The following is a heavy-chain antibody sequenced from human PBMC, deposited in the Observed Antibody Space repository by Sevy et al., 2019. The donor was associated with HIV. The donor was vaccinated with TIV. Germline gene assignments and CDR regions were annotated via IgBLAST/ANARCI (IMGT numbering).Heavy chain of an antibody. CDR2: IIPIFGTA. V-gene: IGHV1-69*13. Sequence: ASVKVSCKASGGTFSSYAISWVRQAPGQGLEWMGGIIPIFGTANYAQKFQGRVTITADESTSTAYMELSSLRSEDTAVYYWARYRSGYYTPRYFDDWGQGTLVTVSS. CDR1: GGTFSSYA. D-gene: IGHD3-3*01. J-gene: IGHJ4*02. CDR3: ARYRSGYYTPRYFDD.